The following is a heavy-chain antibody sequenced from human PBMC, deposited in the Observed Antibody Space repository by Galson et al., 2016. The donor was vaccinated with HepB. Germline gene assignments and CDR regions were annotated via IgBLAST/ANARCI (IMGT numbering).Heavy chain of an antibody. J-gene: IGHJ4*02. CDR3: AREGDGCGGNRGPYEY. CDR1: GGSISSYY. D-gene: IGHD4-23*01. CDR2: IYYRGSP. V-gene: IGHV4-59*01. Sequence: ETLSLPCTVSGGSISSYYWSWIRQSPGKGLEWFGYIYYRGSPNYNPSFRSRVTISMDTSTNQFSLKVNSVTAADPAVYYCAREGDGCGGNRGPYEYWGQGIVVTVSS.